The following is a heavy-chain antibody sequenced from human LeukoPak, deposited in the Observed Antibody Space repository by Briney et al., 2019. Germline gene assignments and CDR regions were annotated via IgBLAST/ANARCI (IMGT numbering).Heavy chain of an antibody. CDR1: GGTFSSYA. J-gene: IGHJ4*02. V-gene: IGHV1-69*13. CDR2: IIPIFGTA. D-gene: IGHD6-19*01. Sequence: SVKVSCKASGGTFSSYAISWVRQAPGHGLEWMGGIIPIFGTANYAQKFQGRVTITADESTSTAYMELSSLRSEDTAVYYCARARTQYSSGWYFDYWGQGTLVTVSS. CDR3: ARARTQYSSGWYFDY.